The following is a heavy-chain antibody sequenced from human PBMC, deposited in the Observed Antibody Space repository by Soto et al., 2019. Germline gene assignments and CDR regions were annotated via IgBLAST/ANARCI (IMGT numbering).Heavy chain of an antibody. D-gene: IGHD2-15*01. J-gene: IGHJ1*01. CDR2: VSQSGGNT. Sequence: PGGSLRLSCAASGFLFSTYGMSWVRQAPGKGLEWVSGVSQSGGNTYYADSVKGRFTISRDNSKNMLFLQMDSLRAEDTAVYYWANHRTVAAHALQHWGQGTLVTVSS. CDR1: GFLFSTYG. V-gene: IGHV3-23*01. CDR3: ANHRTVAAHALQH.